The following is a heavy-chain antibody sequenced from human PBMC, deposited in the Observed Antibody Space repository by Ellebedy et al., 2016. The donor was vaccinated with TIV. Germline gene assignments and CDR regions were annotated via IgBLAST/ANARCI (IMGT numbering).Heavy chain of an antibody. CDR2: FGVSGDTT. CDR1: GFTFSSYA. V-gene: IGHV3-23*01. D-gene: IGHD1-14*01. J-gene: IGHJ4*02. CDR3: ARGRSGTYIHHAFDY. Sequence: GESLKISCAASGFTFSSYAMSWVRQAPGKGLEWVSGFGVSGDTTYYADSVKGRFTISRDNSQNTLYLQINSLGAEDTAIYYCARGRSGTYIHHAFDYWGQGTLVTVSS.